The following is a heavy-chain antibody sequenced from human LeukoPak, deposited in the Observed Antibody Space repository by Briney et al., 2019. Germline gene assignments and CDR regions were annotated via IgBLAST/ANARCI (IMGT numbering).Heavy chain of an antibody. D-gene: IGHD2-2*01. J-gene: IGHJ4*02. CDR1: GFTFRSYG. CDR2: IWYDGSQT. Sequence: SGGSLRLSCAASGFTFRSYGMHWVRQAPGKGLECVAVIWYDGSQTKYGDSVRGRFTISRDSSKNTLDLQMNSLRAEDTAVYYCARGRSSTNFFDYGGQGTLVTVSS. CDR3: ARGRSSTNFFDY. V-gene: IGHV3-33*01.